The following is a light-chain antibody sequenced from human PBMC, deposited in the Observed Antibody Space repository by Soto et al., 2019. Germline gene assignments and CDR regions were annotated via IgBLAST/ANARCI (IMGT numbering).Light chain of an antibody. CDR1: SSDVGGYIF. J-gene: IGLJ1*01. CDR2: DVN. CDR3: VSFAGGTYV. Sequence: QSALTQPPSASGSPGQSVTISCTGTSSDVGGYIFVSWYQQHPGKVPKLIIYDVNKRPSGVPDRFSGSKYGNTASLTVSGLQAEDEGDYYCVSFAGGTYVFGTGTKVNVL. V-gene: IGLV2-8*01.